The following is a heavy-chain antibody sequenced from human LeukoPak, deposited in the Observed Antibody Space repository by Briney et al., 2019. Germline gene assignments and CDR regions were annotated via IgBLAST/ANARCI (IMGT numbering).Heavy chain of an antibody. CDR3: ARDRVRVVAPTPNYYYYYGMDV. CDR1: GFTFSSYA. V-gene: IGHV3-30*04. D-gene: IGHD2-15*01. J-gene: IGHJ6*02. CDR2: ISYDGSNK. Sequence: PGGSLRLSCAASGFTFSSYAMHWVRQAPGKGLEWVAVISYDGSNKYYADSVKGRFTISRDNSKNALYLQMNSLRAEDAAVYYCARDRVRVVAPTPNYYYYYGMDVWGQGTTVTVSS.